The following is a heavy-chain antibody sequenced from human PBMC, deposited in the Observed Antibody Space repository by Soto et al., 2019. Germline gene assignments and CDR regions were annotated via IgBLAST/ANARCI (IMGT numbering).Heavy chain of an antibody. V-gene: IGHV3-30-3*01. CDR1: GFTFSSYA. CDR2: VSNDGRNK. D-gene: IGHD4-17*01. CDR3: ARGQHGLDH. J-gene: IGHJ4*02. Sequence: QVQLLESGGGVVQPGRSLRLSCAASGFTFSSYAMHWVRQPPGKGLEWVAVVSNDGRNKFYADSVRGRFTISRDNSKNKLYLEMDSLGVEDTAVFYCARGQHGLDHRGQGSLVLVSP.